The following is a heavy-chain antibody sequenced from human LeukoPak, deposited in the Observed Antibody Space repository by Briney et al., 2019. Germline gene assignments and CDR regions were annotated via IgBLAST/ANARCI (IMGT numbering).Heavy chain of an antibody. CDR3: ARELRGYNRLRTYYYYMDV. Sequence: GGSLRLSCAASGFTFSDTWMHWVRQAPGKGLVWVSRIRSDGSDTRYAESVKGRFTISRDNAKNTLYLQMNSLRAEDTAVYYCARELRGYNRLRTYYYYMDVWGKGTTVTVSS. V-gene: IGHV3-74*01. CDR1: GFTFSDTW. D-gene: IGHD5-24*01. CDR2: IRSDGSDT. J-gene: IGHJ6*03.